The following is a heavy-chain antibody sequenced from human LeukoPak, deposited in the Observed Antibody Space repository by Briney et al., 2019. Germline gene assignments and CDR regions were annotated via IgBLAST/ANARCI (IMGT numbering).Heavy chain of an antibody. Sequence: PGGSLSLSCAASGFTFSSYAMSWVRQAPGKGLEWVSAISGSGGSTYYADSVKGRFTISRDNSKNTLYLQMNSLRAEDTAVYYCAKGLYYDFWSGYLAYWGQGTLVTVSS. CDR2: ISGSGGST. D-gene: IGHD3-3*01. CDR1: GFTFSSYA. J-gene: IGHJ4*02. CDR3: AKGLYYDFWSGYLAY. V-gene: IGHV3-23*01.